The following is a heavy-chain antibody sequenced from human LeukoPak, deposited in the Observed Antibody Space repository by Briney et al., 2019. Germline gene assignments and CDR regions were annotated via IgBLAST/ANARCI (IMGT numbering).Heavy chain of an antibody. CDR1: GFTFSSYA. V-gene: IGHV3-30*04. J-gene: IGHJ4*02. Sequence: GGSLRLSCEASGFTFSSYAMSWVRQAPGKGLEWVAVISYDGSNKYYADSVKGRFTISRDNSKNTLYLQMNSLRAEDTAVYYCARGHRITMVRGVFDYWGQGTLVTVSS. CDR2: ISYDGSNK. D-gene: IGHD3-10*01. CDR3: ARGHRITMVRGVFDY.